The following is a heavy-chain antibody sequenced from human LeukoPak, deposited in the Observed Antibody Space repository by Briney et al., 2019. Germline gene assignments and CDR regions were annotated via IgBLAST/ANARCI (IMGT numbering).Heavy chain of an antibody. CDR1: GFTFSNYG. D-gene: IGHD6-6*01. Sequence: QAGGSLRLSCTASGFTFSNYGMTWVRQAPGKGLEWVSAISGGGGHTYYADSVKGRFTISRDNSKNTLYLQMNSLRAEDTAVYYCVTDSYGSSSYDFDYWGQGTLVTVSS. CDR3: VTDSYGSSSYDFDY. CDR2: ISGGGGHT. J-gene: IGHJ4*02. V-gene: IGHV3-23*01.